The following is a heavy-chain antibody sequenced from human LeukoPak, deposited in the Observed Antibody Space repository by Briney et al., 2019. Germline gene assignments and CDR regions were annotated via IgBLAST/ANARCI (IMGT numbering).Heavy chain of an antibody. D-gene: IGHD4-17*01. CDR2: INHSGST. V-gene: IGHV4-34*01. CDR3: ARDPPTTVTTHYYYGMDV. J-gene: IGHJ6*02. Sequence: ASETLSLTCAVYGGSFSGYYWSWIRQPPGKGLEWIGEINHSGSTNYNPSLKSRVTISVDTSKNQFSLKLSSVTAADTAVYYCARDPPTTVTTHYYYGMDVWGQGTTVTVSS. CDR1: GGSFSGYY.